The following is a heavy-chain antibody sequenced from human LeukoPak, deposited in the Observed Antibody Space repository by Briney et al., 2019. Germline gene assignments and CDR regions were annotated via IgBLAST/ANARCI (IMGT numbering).Heavy chain of an antibody. Sequence: SETLSLTCTVSGGSISSYYWSWIRQPPGKGLEWIGDIYYSGSTNYNPSLKSRVTISVDTSKNQCSLKLSSVTAAITAMYYYAWGPGSSGYDPWFDPAGQGTLVTVSS. V-gene: IGHV4-59*01. D-gene: IGHD3-22*01. CDR2: IYYSGST. CDR3: AWGPGSSGYDPWFDP. CDR1: GGSISSYY. J-gene: IGHJ5*02.